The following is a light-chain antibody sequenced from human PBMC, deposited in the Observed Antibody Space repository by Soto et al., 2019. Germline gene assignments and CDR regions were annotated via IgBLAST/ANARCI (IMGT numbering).Light chain of an antibody. J-gene: IGLJ1*01. V-gene: IGLV2-14*01. CDR2: DVS. Sequence: QSALTQPASVSESPGQSITISCTGTSSDVGGYNYVSWYQQHPGKAPKFMIYDVSNRPSGVSTRFSGSKSGNTASLTISGLQAKDEADYYCNSYTTSNTRQIVFGTGTKLTVL. CDR1: SSDVGGYNY. CDR3: NSYTTSNTRQIV.